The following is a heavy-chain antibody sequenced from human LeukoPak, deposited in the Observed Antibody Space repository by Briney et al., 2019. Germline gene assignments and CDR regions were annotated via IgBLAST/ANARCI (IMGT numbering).Heavy chain of an antibody. V-gene: IGHV3-7*01. CDR1: GFTLSNYW. J-gene: IGHJ4*02. Sequence: PGGSLRLSCAASGFTLSNYWMSWVRQAPGKGLEWVASIKQVGSAKYYVDSLKGRFTISRDNAKNSLYLQMNSLRAEDTAVYYCAGDHLYCSSTSCYANYFDYWGQGTLVTVSS. CDR2: IKQVGSAK. D-gene: IGHD2-2*01. CDR3: AGDHLYCSSTSCYANYFDY.